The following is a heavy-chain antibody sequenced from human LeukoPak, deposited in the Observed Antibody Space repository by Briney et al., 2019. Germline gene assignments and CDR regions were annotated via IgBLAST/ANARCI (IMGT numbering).Heavy chain of an antibody. J-gene: IGHJ4*02. CDR3: TRVVNGGHFDY. CDR1: GASINDYY. CDR2: VYHTGTS. Sequence: SETLSLTCSVSGASINDYYWTWIRQPPGKGLEWIGYVYHTGTSGYHPSLKSRVAMSLDTSKNQVSLKLRSETAADAVVYFCTRVVNGGHFDYWGQGTLVTVSS. V-gene: IGHV4-59*01. D-gene: IGHD2-8*01.